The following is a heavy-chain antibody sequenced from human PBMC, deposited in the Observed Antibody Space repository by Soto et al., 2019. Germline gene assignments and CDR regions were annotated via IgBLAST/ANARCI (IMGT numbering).Heavy chain of an antibody. CDR2: INHSGST. CDR1: GGSFSGYY. D-gene: IGHD2-8*01. Sequence: SETLSLTCAVYGGSFSGYYWSWIRQPPGKGLEWIGEINHSGSTNYNPSLKSRVTISVDTSKNQFSLKLSSVTAADTAVYYCATTKGYCTNGVCYSWWFDPWGQGTLVTVSS. J-gene: IGHJ5*02. CDR3: ATTKGYCTNGVCYSWWFDP. V-gene: IGHV4-34*01.